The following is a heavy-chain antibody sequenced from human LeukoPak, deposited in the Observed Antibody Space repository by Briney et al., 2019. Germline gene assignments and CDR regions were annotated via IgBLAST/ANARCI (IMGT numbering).Heavy chain of an antibody. J-gene: IGHJ5*02. CDR1: GFTFSSYS. CDR2: ISSSSSYI. CDR3: ARDKANNWFDP. Sequence: GGSLRLSCAASGFTFSSYSMNWVRQAPGKGLEWVSSISSSSSYIYYADSVKGRFTISRDNAKNSLYLQMNSLRAEDTAVYYCARDKANNWFDPWGQGTLVTVSS. V-gene: IGHV3-21*01.